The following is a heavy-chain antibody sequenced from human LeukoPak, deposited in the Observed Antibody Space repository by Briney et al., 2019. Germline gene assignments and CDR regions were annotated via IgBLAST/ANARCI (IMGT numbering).Heavy chain of an antibody. V-gene: IGHV3-23*01. CDR3: AKVADSSGYYYDAFDI. J-gene: IGHJ3*02. CDR2: ISGSGGST. CDR1: GFTFSSYA. D-gene: IGHD3-22*01. Sequence: GGALRLSCAASGFTFSSYAMSWVRQAPGNGLEWVSAISGSGGSTYYADSVKGRFTISRDNSKNTLYLQMNSLRAEDTAVYYCAKVADSSGYYYDAFDIWGQGTMVTVSS.